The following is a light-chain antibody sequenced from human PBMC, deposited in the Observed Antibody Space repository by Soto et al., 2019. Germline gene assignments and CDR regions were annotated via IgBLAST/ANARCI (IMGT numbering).Light chain of an antibody. CDR3: QQLDSYPLT. CDR2: AVF. CDR1: QDISNF. Sequence: DIQLTQSPSFLSASVGDRVTITCRASQDISNFLAWFQQKPGRAPKLLIYAVFTLQSGVPSRFSGSGSGAEFTPTISSLQPEDFATYYCQQLDSYPLTFGGGTKVEIK. J-gene: IGKJ4*01. V-gene: IGKV1-9*01.